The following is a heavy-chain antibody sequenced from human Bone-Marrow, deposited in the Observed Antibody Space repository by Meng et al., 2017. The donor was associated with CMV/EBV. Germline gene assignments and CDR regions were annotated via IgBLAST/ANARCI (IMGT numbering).Heavy chain of an antibody. D-gene: IGHD1-26*01. V-gene: IGHV1-69*05. CDR2: VIPVFATP. CDR1: GGIFRHSA. Sequence: CKASGGIFRHSAISWLRQAPGQGLEWMGGVIPVFATPNLAQKFQGRVTLTTDESTSTAFMELSGLKSEDTAVYYCARGGSGSVYWFDPWGQGTLVTVSS. J-gene: IGHJ5*02. CDR3: ARGGSGSVYWFDP.